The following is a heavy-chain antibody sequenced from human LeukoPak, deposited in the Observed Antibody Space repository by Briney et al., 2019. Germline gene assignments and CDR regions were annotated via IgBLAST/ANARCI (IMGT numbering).Heavy chain of an antibody. CDR2: ISGSGGST. V-gene: IGHV3-23*01. CDR1: GFIFSSYA. D-gene: IGHD4-23*01. J-gene: IGHJ4*02. CDR3: ATRRLGRGHSWLFDY. Sequence: PGGSLRLSCAASGFIFSSYAMSWVRQAPGKGLEWVSTISGSGGSTYYADSVKGRFTISRDNSKNTVYLQMNSLRAEDTAVYYCATRRLGRGHSWLFDYWGQGTLVSVSS.